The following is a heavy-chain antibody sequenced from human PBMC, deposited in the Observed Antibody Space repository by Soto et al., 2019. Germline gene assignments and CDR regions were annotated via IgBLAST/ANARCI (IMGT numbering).Heavy chain of an antibody. V-gene: IGHV4-31*03. CDR3: ARDKLTATSGVSYYYYGMDV. D-gene: IGHD5-12*01. CDR1: GGSISSGGYY. J-gene: IGHJ6*02. CDR2: IYYSGST. Sequence: QVQLQESGPGLVKPSQTLSLTCTVSGGSISSGGYYWSWIRQHPGKGLEWIGYIYYSGSTYYNPSLKSRVTISVHTSKNQFSLKLSSVTAADTAVYYCARDKLTATSGVSYYYYGMDVWGQGTTVTVSS.